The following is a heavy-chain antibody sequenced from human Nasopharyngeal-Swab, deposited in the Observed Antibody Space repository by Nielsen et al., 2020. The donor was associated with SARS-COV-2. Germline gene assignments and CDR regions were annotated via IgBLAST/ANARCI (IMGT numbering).Heavy chain of an antibody. CDR1: GFTFGDHA. CDR3: TRDVRWQGFDY. D-gene: IGHD4-23*01. CDR2: IRSKAYGGTT. J-gene: IGHJ4*02. V-gene: IGHV3-49*04. Sequence: GESLKISCTASGFTFGDHAMSWVRQAPGKGLEWVGFIRSKAYGGTTEYAASVKGRFTISRDDSKSIAYLQMNSLKTEDTAVYYCTRDVRWQGFDYWGQGTLVTVSS.